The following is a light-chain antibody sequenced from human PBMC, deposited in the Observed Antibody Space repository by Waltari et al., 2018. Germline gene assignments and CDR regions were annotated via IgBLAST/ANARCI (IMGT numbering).Light chain of an antibody. CDR2: AAS. J-gene: IGKJ1*01. V-gene: IGKV3-20*01. Sequence: SCRASQSVSRAVAWYQQKPGHAPRLLIYAASTRATGVPDRFSGSGSGTDFSLTISRLDPEDFAVYYCQHYVNLPVTFGQGTKVEI. CDR3: QHYVNLPVT. CDR1: QSVSRAV.